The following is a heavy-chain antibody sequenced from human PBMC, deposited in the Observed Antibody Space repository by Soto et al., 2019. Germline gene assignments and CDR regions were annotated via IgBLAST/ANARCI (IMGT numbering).Heavy chain of an antibody. CDR2: INAGNGNT. D-gene: IGHD2-15*01. CDR3: ARGSVVGFDP. J-gene: IGHJ5*02. Sequence: QVQLVQSGAEVKKPGASVKVSCKASGYTFTSYAMHWVRQAPGQRLEWMGWINAGNGNTKYSQKFKGRVTITRDTAESTAYMELSSLRSEVTAVYYCARGSVVGFDPWGQGTLVTVSS. CDR1: GYTFTSYA. V-gene: IGHV1-3*01.